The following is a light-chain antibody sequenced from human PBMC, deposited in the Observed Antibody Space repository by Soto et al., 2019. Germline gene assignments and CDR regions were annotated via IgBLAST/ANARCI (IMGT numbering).Light chain of an antibody. Sequence: EIVMTQSPATLSVSPGERAILSCRASQSVKSKLAWYQQKPGQAPRLLIYDASGRAGGAPARLSGSGSGTEFTLTISSLQSEDFAVYYCQQYDDWPPTSGQGTKVEMK. CDR3: QQYDDWPPT. V-gene: IGKV3-15*01. CDR1: QSVKSK. CDR2: DAS. J-gene: IGKJ1*01.